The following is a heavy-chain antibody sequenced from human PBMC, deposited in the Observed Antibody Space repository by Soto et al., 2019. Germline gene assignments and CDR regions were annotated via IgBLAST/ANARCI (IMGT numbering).Heavy chain of an antibody. D-gene: IGHD6-6*01. CDR2: ISGSGGST. J-gene: IGHJ4*02. V-gene: IGHV3-23*01. Sequence: LSLSCAASGFTFSSYAMSGVRQAPGKGLEWVSAISGSGGSTYYADSVKGRFTISRDNSKNTLYLQMNSLRAEDTAVYYCAKAPTPPAAPDYWGQGTLVTVSS. CDR1: GFTFSSYA. CDR3: AKAPTPPAAPDY.